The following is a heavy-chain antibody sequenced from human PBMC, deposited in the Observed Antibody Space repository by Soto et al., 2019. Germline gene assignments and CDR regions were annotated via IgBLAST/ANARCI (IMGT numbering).Heavy chain of an antibody. D-gene: IGHD3-22*01. V-gene: IGHV3-30*18. CDR1: GFTFSSYA. Sequence: GGSLRLSCAASGFTFSSYAMSWVRQAPGKGLEWVAVISYDGSDKYYADSVKGRFTISRDSSKNMLYLQMNSLRAEDTAIYYCAKESYYDSSDYNAFDIWGQGTMVTVSS. CDR3: AKESYYDSSDYNAFDI. J-gene: IGHJ3*02. CDR2: ISYDGSDK.